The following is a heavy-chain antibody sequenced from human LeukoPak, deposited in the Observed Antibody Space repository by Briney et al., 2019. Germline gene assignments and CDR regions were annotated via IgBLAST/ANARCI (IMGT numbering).Heavy chain of an antibody. J-gene: IGHJ6*03. Sequence: PGGSLRLSCAASGFTFSSYGMSWVRQAPGKGLEWVSAISGSGGSTYYADSVKGRFTISRDNSKNTLYLQMNSLRAEDTAVYYCAKARFPDSGWSVHYMDVWGKGTTVTISS. CDR1: GFTFSSYG. CDR3: AKARFPDSGWSVHYMDV. D-gene: IGHD6-19*01. V-gene: IGHV3-23*01. CDR2: ISGSGGST.